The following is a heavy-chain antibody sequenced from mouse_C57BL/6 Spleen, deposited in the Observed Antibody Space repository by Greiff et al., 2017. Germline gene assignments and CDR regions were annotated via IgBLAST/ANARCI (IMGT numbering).Heavy chain of an antibody. CDR1: GFTFTDYG. Sequence: EVMLVESGAGLAKPGGSLKLSCAASGFTFTDYGINWVRQAPGKGLAWIAYISPGSSTIYYADTVKGRFTLSGDNAKNTLFMEMPSLRSEDTAVYCCARGGVSYFDYWGQGTTLTVSS. J-gene: IGHJ2*01. V-gene: IGHV5-17*01. CDR2: ISPGSSTI. CDR3: ARGGVSYFDY.